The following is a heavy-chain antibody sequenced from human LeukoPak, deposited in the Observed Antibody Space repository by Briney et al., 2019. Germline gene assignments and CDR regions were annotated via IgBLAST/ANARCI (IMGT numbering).Heavy chain of an antibody. CDR1: GFTFSDYY. Sequence: GGSLRLSCAASGFTFSDYYMSWIRQAPGKGLEWVSYISSSGSTIYYADSVKGRFTISRDNAKNSLYLQMNSLRAEDTAMYYCARALCGGDCYPEDYWGQGTLVTVSS. CDR3: ARALCGGDCYPEDY. D-gene: IGHD2-21*02. J-gene: IGHJ4*02. CDR2: ISSSGSTI. V-gene: IGHV3-11*04.